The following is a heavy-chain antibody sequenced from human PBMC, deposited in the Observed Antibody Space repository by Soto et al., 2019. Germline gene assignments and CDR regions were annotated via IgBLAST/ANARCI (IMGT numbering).Heavy chain of an antibody. D-gene: IGHD2-21*01. Sequence: GESLKTSCKGSGYSFTSYWISWVREMPGKGVEWMGRIDPSGSYTTYSPCFQGHVTISADKSISTVYLQWSSLKASDSAMYYCARRRFDGDNSNYYYYGMDVWGQGTTVTVSS. J-gene: IGHJ6*02. CDR3: ARRRFDGDNSNYYYYGMDV. CDR2: IDPSGSYT. CDR1: GYSFTSYW. V-gene: IGHV5-10-1*01.